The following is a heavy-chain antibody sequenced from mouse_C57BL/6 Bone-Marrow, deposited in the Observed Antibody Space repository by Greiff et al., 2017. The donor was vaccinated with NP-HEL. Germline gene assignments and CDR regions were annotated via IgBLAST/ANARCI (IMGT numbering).Heavy chain of an antibody. J-gene: IGHJ3*01. CDR2: IDPENGDT. V-gene: IGHV14-4*01. D-gene: IGHD1-1*01. Sequence: DVQLQESGAELVRPGASVKLSCTASGFNIKDDYMHWVKQRPEQGLEWIGWIDPENGDTEYASKFQGKATITADTSSNTAYLQLSSLTSEDTAVYYCTTTVRAYWGQGTLVTVSA. CDR1: GFNIKDDY. CDR3: TTTVRAY.